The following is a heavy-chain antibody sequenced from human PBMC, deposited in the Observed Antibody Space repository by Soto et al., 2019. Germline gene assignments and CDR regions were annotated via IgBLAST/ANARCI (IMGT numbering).Heavy chain of an antibody. V-gene: IGHV1-69*13. CDR1: GGTFSSYA. Sequence: SVKVSFKACGGTFSSYAISWLRNAPGQGLEWMGGIIPIFGTANYAQKFQGRVTITADESTSTAYMELSSLRSEDTAVYYCARGVTMVRGPNYYGMDVWGQGTTVTVSS. CDR2: IIPIFGTA. CDR3: ARGVTMVRGPNYYGMDV. D-gene: IGHD3-10*01. J-gene: IGHJ6*02.